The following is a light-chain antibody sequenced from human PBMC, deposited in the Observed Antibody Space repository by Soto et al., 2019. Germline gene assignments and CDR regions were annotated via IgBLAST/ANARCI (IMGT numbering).Light chain of an antibody. CDR3: QQYNNWPPTT. CDR1: QSVTSNY. Sequence: IVLTQSPGTLSLSPGERATLFCRASQSVTSNYFAWYQQKPGQAPRLLIYDTSTRATGIPARFSGSGSGTEFTLTISSLQSEDFAVYYCQQYNNWPPTTFGQGTRLEI. V-gene: IGKV3-15*01. J-gene: IGKJ5*01. CDR2: DTS.